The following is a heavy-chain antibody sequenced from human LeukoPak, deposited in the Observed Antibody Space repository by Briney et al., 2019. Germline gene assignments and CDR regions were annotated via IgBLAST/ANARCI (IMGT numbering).Heavy chain of an antibody. Sequence: PSETLSLTCAVYGGSFSGYYWSWIRQPPGKGLEWIGEINHSGSTNYNSSLKSRVTISVDTSKNQFSLKLSSVTAADTAVYYCARGVGGYSYGFKLTYFDYWGQGTLVTVSS. V-gene: IGHV4-34*01. CDR3: ARGVGGYSYGFKLTYFDY. CDR2: INHSGST. J-gene: IGHJ4*02. CDR1: GGSFSGYY. D-gene: IGHD5-18*01.